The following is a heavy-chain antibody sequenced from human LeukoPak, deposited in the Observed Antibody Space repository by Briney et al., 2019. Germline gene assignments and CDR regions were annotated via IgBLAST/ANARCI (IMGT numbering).Heavy chain of an antibody. CDR3: ARTTVVAKYFDY. D-gene: IGHD4-23*01. V-gene: IGHV4-31*03. CDR1: VGSISSYC. CDR2: IYYSGST. Sequence: SDTLSLTCTGSVGSISSYCWSWIPQHPGKGLEWIGYIYYSGSTYYNPSLKSRLTISVDTSKNQLSLKLSSVTAADTAVYYCARTTVVAKYFDYWGQGTLVTVSS. J-gene: IGHJ4*02.